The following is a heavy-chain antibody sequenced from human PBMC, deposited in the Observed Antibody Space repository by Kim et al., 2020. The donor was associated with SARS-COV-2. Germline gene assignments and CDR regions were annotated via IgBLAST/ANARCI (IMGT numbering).Heavy chain of an antibody. CDR1: GFTFSSYA. Sequence: GGSLRLSCAASGFTFSSYAMSWVRQAPGKGLEWVSAISGSGGSTYYADSVKGRFTISRDNSKNTLYLQMNSLRAEDTAVYYCAHFDTGPTQAQWGQGTLVTVSS. CDR3: AHFDTGPTQAQ. J-gene: IGHJ4*02. D-gene: IGHD3-22*01. V-gene: IGHV3-23*01. CDR2: ISGSGGST.